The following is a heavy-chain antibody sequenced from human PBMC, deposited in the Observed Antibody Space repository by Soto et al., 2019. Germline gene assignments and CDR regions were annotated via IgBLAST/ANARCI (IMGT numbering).Heavy chain of an antibody. J-gene: IGHJ4*02. CDR2: ISGSGGST. Sequence: GGSLRLSCAASGFTFSSYAMSWVRQAPGKGLEWVSAISGSGGSTYYADSVKGRFTISRDNSKNTLYLQMNSLRAEDTAVYYYAKGLTLTTVTNDYWGQGTLVTVSS. V-gene: IGHV3-23*01. CDR3: AKGLTLTTVTNDY. CDR1: GFTFSSYA. D-gene: IGHD4-17*01.